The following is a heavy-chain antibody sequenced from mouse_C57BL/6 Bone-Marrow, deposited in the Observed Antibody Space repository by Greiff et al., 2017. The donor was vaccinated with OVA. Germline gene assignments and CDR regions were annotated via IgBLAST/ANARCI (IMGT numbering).Heavy chain of an antibody. J-gene: IGHJ3*01. D-gene: IGHD2-3*01. CDR3: ARHGSYDGGCGY. V-gene: IGHV1-62-2*01. Sequence: QVQLQQSGAELVKPGASVKLSCKASGYTFTEYTIHWVKQRSGQGLEWIGWFYPGSGSTKYNEKFKDKATLTADKSSSTAYMELSSLTSEDYAVYFCARHGSYDGGCGYWGQGTLVTVSA. CDR1: GYTFTEYT. CDR2: FYPGSGST.